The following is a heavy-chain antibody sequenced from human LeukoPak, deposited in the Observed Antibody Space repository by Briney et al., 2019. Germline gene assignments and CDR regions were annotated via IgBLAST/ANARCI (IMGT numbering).Heavy chain of an antibody. CDR2: ISYDGSNK. Sequence: PGGSLRLSCAASGFTFSSYAMHWVRQAPGKGLEWVAVISYDGSNKYYADSVKGRFTISRDNAKNSLYPQMNSLRVEDTAVYHCARDWGAMDVWGQGTTVTVSS. CDR1: GFTFSSYA. CDR3: ARDWGAMDV. J-gene: IGHJ6*02. D-gene: IGHD3-16*01. V-gene: IGHV3-30-3*01.